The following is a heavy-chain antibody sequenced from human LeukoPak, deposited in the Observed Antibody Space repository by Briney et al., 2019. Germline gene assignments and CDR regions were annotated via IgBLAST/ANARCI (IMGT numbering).Heavy chain of an antibody. CDR1: GYSISSGYY. V-gene: IGHV4-38-2*02. CDR3: ALNSGSYYRIY. J-gene: IGHJ4*02. D-gene: IGHD1-26*01. CDR2: IYHSGST. Sequence: SETLSLTXTVSGYSISSGYYWGWIRQPPGKGLEWIGSIYHSGSTYYNPSLKSRVTISVDTSKNQFSLKLSSVTAADTAVYYCALNSGSYYRIYWGQGTLVTVSS.